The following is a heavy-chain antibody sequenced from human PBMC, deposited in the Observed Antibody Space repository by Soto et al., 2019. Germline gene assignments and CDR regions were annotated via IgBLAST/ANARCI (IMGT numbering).Heavy chain of an antibody. D-gene: IGHD3-3*01. CDR3: AKPSYTFGVVIVGAFDY. CDR1: GFAFSTYA. J-gene: IGHJ4*02. V-gene: IGHV3-23*01. Sequence: EVQLLESGGGLVQPGGSLRLSCAASGFAFSTYAMSWVRQAPGKGLEWVSGISGSDDNRYYADSVKGRFTISRDNSKNTVYLQMNSLRVEDTATYHCAKPSYTFGVVIVGAFDYWGQGALVTVSS. CDR2: ISGSDDNR.